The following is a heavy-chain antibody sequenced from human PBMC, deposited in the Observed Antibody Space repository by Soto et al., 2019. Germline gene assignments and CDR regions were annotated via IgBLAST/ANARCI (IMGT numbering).Heavy chain of an antibody. Sequence: SETLSLTCTVSGGSISSGDYYWSWIRQPPGKGLEWIGYIYYSGSTYYNPSLKSRVTISVDTSKNQFSLKLSSVTAADTAVYFCASQLWFGEDYYGMDVWGQGTTVTVSS. CDR1: GGSISSGDYY. D-gene: IGHD3-10*01. CDR2: IYYSGST. V-gene: IGHV4-30-4*01. J-gene: IGHJ6*02. CDR3: ASQLWFGEDYYGMDV.